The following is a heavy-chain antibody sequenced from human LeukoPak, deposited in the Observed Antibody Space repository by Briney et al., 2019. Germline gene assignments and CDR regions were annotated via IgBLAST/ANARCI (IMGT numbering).Heavy chain of an antibody. CDR1: GFTFSNYG. V-gene: IGHV3-33*01. CDR2: IWYDESNK. D-gene: IGHD2-2*01. CDR3: ARGETSSYDY. Sequence: GRSLRLSCAASGFTFSNYGMHWVRQAPGKGLEWVAVIWYDESNKYYADSVKGRFTISRDNSKNTVYLQMNSLRAEDTAVYYCARGETSSYDYWGQGTLVTVSS. J-gene: IGHJ4*02.